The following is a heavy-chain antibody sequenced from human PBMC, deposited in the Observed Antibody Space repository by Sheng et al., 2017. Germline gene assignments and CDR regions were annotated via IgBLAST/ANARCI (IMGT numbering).Heavy chain of an antibody. CDR1: GYTFTSYG. CDR3: ARGATSMVQGVIITGWFDP. V-gene: IGHV1-18*01. D-gene: IGHD3-10*01. CDR2: ISAYNGNT. Sequence: QVQLVQSGAEVKKPGASVKVSCKASGYTFTSYGISWVRQAPGQGLEWMGWISAYNGNTNYAQKLQGRVTMTTDTSTSTAYMELRSLRSDDTAVYYCARGATSMVQGVIITGWFDPWGQEPWSPSPQ. J-gene: IGHJ5*02.